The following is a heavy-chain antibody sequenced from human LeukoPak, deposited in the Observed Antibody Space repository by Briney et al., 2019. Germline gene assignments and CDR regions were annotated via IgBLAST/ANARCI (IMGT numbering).Heavy chain of an antibody. D-gene: IGHD3-16*01. Sequence: GGSLRLSCVISGFTFSSYWMSWVRQAPGKGLEWVANIHDDGNVKNYVDSVKGRFTISRDDARNSVYLQLNSLRVEDTALYYCARGRGWVDHWGQGTLVTVSS. CDR3: ARGRGWVDH. V-gene: IGHV3-7*01. CDR1: GFTFSSYW. J-gene: IGHJ4*02. CDR2: IHDDGNVK.